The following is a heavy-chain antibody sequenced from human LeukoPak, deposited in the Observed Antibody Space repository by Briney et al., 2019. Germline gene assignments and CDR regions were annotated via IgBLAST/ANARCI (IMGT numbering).Heavy chain of an antibody. CDR3: ARGSGGITMIVVVPMAMDV. CDR2: ISGSGGST. D-gene: IGHD3-22*01. V-gene: IGHV3-23*01. CDR1: GFTFSSYA. J-gene: IGHJ6*02. Sequence: GGSLRLSCAASGFTFSSYAMSWVRQAPGKGLEWVSAISGSGGSTYYADSVKGRFTISRDNSKNTLYLQMNSLRAEDTAVYYCARGSGGITMIVVVPMAMDVWGQGTTVTVSS.